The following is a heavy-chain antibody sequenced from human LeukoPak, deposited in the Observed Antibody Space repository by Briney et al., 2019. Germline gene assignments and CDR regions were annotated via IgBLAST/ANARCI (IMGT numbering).Heavy chain of an antibody. CDR2: IIPIFGTA. CDR3: ARGGYSYGYHYYGMDV. J-gene: IGHJ6*02. CDR1: GGTFSSYA. Sequence: SVKVSCKASGGTFSSYAISWVRQAPGQGLEWMGGIIPIFGTANYAQKFQGRVTITADESTSTAYMELSSLRSGDTAVYYCARGGYSYGYHYYGMDVWGQGTTVTVSS. V-gene: IGHV1-69*01. D-gene: IGHD5-18*01.